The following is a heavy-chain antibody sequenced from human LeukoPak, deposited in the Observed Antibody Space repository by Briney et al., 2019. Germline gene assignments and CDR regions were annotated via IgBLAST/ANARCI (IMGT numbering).Heavy chain of an antibody. Sequence: SNKYYADSVKGRFTISRDNSKNTLYLQMNSLRAEDTAVYYCAKGAYGLRAAAGTLLLDYWGQGTLVTVSS. D-gene: IGHD6-13*01. CDR3: AKGAYGLRAAAGTLLLDY. CDR2: SNK. J-gene: IGHJ4*02. V-gene: IGHV3-30*02.